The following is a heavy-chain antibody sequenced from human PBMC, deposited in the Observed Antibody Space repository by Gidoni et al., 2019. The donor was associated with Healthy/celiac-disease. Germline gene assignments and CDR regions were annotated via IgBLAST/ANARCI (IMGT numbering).Heavy chain of an antibody. Sequence: QVQLQESGPGLVKPSQTLSLTCTVPGGSISSGRSYWSWIRQPAGKGLEWIGRIYPSGSPNYNPSLTSRVTISVDTSKNQFSLKLSSVTAADTAVYYCARDRGFWSGLETYYYGMDVWGQGTTVTVSS. CDR1: GGSISSGRSY. D-gene: IGHD3-3*01. CDR3: ARDRGFWSGLETYYYGMDV. J-gene: IGHJ6*02. CDR2: IYPSGSP. V-gene: IGHV4-61*02.